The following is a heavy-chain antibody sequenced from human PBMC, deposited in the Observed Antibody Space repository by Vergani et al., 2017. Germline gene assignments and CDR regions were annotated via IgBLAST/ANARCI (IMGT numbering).Heavy chain of an antibody. CDR1: GFTFNNYG. CDR3: AKANPRNSGYDYLYYYHAMDV. CDR2: ISGSGGST. V-gene: IGHV3-23*04. Sequence: VQLVESGGGVVQPGGSLRLSCAASGFTFNNYGMNWVRQAPGKGLEWVSGISGSGGSTYYAGSVKGRFTISRDSSKNTLYLQMNSLSAGDTAVYYCAKANPRNSGYDYLYYYHAMDVWGQGTTVTVSS. J-gene: IGHJ6*02. D-gene: IGHD5-12*01.